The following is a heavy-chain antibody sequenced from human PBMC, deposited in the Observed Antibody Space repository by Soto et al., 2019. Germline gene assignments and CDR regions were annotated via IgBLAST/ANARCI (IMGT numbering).Heavy chain of an antibody. CDR1: GGSISSGGYY. CDR3: ASLDLTTLTTIDY. Sequence: SETLSLTCTVSGGSISSGGYYWSWIRQHPGKGLEWIGYIYYSGSTYYNPSLKSRVTISVDTSKNQFSLKLSSVTAADTAVYYCASLDLTTLTTIDYWGQGTLVTVSS. V-gene: IGHV4-31*03. D-gene: IGHD4-17*01. J-gene: IGHJ4*02. CDR2: IYYSGST.